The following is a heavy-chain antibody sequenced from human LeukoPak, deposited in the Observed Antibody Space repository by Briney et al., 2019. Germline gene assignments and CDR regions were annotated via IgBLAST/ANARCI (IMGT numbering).Heavy chain of an antibody. D-gene: IGHD6-19*01. Sequence: SETLSLTCTVSGGSISSYYRGWIRQPAGRGLEWIGRIYSTGSTNYNPSLKSRVTMSVDTSKNQFSLKLSSVTAADTAAYYCARYSSGWYGDFDYWGQGTLVTVSS. V-gene: IGHV4-4*07. CDR1: GGSISSYY. CDR3: ARYSSGWYGDFDY. CDR2: IYSTGST. J-gene: IGHJ4*02.